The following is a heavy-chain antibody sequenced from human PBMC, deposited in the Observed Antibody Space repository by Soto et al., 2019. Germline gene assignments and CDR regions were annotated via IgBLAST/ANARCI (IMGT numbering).Heavy chain of an antibody. CDR2: IHPGDSDT. CDR3: ARQDGSALFFFDF. Sequence: PGESLKISCKGSGYSFTYWIAWVRQMPGRGLEWMGVIHPGDSDTRYSPSFQGQVTISADTSISTAYLQWSSLKASDTAIYYCARQDGSALFFFDFWGLGTLVTVSS. D-gene: IGHD6-19*01. V-gene: IGHV5-51*01. J-gene: IGHJ4*02. CDR1: GYSFTYW.